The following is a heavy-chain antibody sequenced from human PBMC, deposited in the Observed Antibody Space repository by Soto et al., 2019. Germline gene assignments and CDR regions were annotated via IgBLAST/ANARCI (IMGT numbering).Heavy chain of an antibody. CDR3: ARGWRILTGYHSNWFDP. J-gene: IGHJ5*02. CDR1: GGSFSGYY. CDR2: INHSGST. D-gene: IGHD3-9*01. Sequence: PSETLSLTCAVYGGSFSGYYWSWIRQPPGKGLEWIGEINHSGSTNYNPSLKSRVTISVDTSKNQFSLKLSSVTAADTAVYYCARGWRILTGYHSNWFDPWGQGTLVTVSS. V-gene: IGHV4-34*01.